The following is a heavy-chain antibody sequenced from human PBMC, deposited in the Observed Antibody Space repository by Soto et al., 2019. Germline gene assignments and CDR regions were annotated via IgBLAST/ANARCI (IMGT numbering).Heavy chain of an antibody. J-gene: IGHJ4*02. CDR2: INHSGST. CDR3: ARFWRLSRQLGFDY. Sequence: QVQLQQWGAGLLKPSETLSLTCAVYGGSFSGYYWSWIRQPPGKGLEWIGEINHSGSTNYNPSLKSRVTISVDTSKNQFSLKLSSVTAADTAVHYCARFWRLSRQLGFDYWGQGTLVTVSS. CDR1: GGSFSGYY. V-gene: IGHV4-34*01. D-gene: IGHD6-13*01.